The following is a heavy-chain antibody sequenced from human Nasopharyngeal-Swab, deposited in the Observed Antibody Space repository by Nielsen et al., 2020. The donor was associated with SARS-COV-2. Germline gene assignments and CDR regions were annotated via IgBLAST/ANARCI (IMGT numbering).Heavy chain of an antibody. D-gene: IGHD4-17*01. J-gene: IGHJ6*02. CDR3: ARDPDYGDFLYYYYGMDV. CDR1: GYTFTSYG. Sequence: ASVKVSCKASGYTFTSYGISRVRQAPGQGLEWMGWISAYNGNTNYAQKLQGRVTMTTDTSTSTAYMELRGLRSDDTAVYYCARDPDYGDFLYYYYGMDVWGQGTTVTVSS. CDR2: ISAYNGNT. V-gene: IGHV1-18*01.